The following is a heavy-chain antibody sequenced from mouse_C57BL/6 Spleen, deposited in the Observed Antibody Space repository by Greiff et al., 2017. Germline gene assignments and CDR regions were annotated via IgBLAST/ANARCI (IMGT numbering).Heavy chain of an antibody. D-gene: IGHD2-3*01. CDR2: IWSGGST. CDR3: ARYDGYHGHAMDY. J-gene: IGHJ4*01. CDR1: GFSLTSYG. Sequence: VQVVESGPGLVQPSQSLSITCTVSGFSLTSYGVHWVRQSPGKGLEWLGVIWSGGSTDYNGAFISRLSNSKDNSKSQVFFRMNSLQADDTAIYYCARYDGYHGHAMDYWGQGTSVTVSS. V-gene: IGHV2-2*01.